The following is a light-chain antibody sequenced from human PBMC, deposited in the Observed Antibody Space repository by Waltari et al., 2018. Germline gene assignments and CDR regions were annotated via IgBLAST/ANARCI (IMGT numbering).Light chain of an antibody. J-gene: IGLJ2*01. CDR1: SSNVGNHY. V-gene: IGLV1-47*01. CDR3: SAWDDSLSGVV. Sequence: QSVLTQSPSASGTPGQRVTISCSGSSSNVGNHYVYWYQHLPGTAPKLLIYRDNQRHSGVPDRFSGSKSGTSASLAISGLRSEDEADYYCSAWDDSLSGVVFGGGTKLTVL. CDR2: RDN.